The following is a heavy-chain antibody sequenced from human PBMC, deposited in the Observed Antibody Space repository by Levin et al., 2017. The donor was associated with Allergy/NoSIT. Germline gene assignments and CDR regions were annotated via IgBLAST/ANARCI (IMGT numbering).Heavy chain of an antibody. D-gene: IGHD6-13*01. CDR2: IWYDGSNK. Sequence: RGESLKISCAASGFTFSSYGIHWVRQAPGKGLEWVAVIWYDGSNKYYADSVTGRFSISRDNSKNTLYLQMNNLRAEDTAVYYCVRGQYSSSWFLDYWGQGTLVTVSS. CDR3: VRGQYSSSWFLDY. CDR1: GFTFSSYG. V-gene: IGHV3-33*01. J-gene: IGHJ4*02.